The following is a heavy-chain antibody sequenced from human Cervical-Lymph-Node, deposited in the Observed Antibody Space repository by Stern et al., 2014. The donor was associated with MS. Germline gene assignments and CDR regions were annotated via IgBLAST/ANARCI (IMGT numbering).Heavy chain of an antibody. CDR1: GGSFNNYY. Sequence: QLVQSGPGLVKPSETLSLTCTVSGGSFNNYYWSWIRQPPGKGLEWIGYIYQDGSTKYNPSLKSRVTISLHTSKKQFSLRLTSVTAADTAVYYCARVDDCSGGTCFSTSWFDPWGQGTLVTVSS. CDR3: ARVDDCSGGTCFSTSWFDP. V-gene: IGHV4-59*01. CDR2: IYQDGST. J-gene: IGHJ5*02. D-gene: IGHD2-15*01.